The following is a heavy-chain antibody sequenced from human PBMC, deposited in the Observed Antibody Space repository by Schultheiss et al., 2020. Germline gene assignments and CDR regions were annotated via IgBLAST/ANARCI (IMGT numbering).Heavy chain of an antibody. CDR1: GFTFSSYG. CDR2: IWYDGSNK. J-gene: IGHJ6*04. CDR3: ARRIAAHAYYYYYGMDV. Sequence: GGSLRLSCAASGFTFSSYGMHWVRQAPGKGLEWVAVIWYDGSNKYYADSVKGRFTISRDNSKNTLYLQMNSLRAEDTAVYYCARRIAAHAYYYYYGMDVWGKGTTVTVSS. D-gene: IGHD6-6*01. V-gene: IGHV3-33*01.